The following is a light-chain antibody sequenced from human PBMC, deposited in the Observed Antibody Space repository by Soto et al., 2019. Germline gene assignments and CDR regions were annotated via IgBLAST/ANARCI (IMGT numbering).Light chain of an antibody. V-gene: IGKV3-15*01. CDR2: GAS. CDR3: QQYDDWPSHT. Sequence: EIVMTQSPATLSVSPGARATLSCRASQSIGSNVAWYQQRPGQVPRLLIYGASTRATGIPDRFSASGSGTEFTLTLTGLQSEDSAIYHCQQYDDWPSHTFGQGKRREI. J-gene: IGKJ5*01. CDR1: QSIGSN.